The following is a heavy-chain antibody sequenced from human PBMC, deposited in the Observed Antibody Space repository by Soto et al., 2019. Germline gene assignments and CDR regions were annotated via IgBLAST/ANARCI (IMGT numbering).Heavy chain of an antibody. CDR1: GASFSGYY. CDR2: INHSGST. D-gene: IGHD3-3*01. Sequence: ESLSLTCSVYGASFSGYYWSWIRQPPGKGLEWIGVINHSGSTNYNPSLKSRVTISVDTSKNQFSLKLSSVTAADTAVYYCARGPNGITIFGVVTLDYYGMDVWGQGTTVTV. J-gene: IGHJ6*02. CDR3: ARGPNGITIFGVVTLDYYGMDV. V-gene: IGHV4-34*01.